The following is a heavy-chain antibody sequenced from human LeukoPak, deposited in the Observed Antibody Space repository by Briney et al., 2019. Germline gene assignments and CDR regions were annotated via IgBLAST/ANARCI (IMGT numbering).Heavy chain of an antibody. J-gene: IGHJ4*02. CDR3: ARWSEIQMGNY. CDR1: AGTFIIYA. V-gene: IGHV1-69*04. D-gene: IGHD7-27*01. Sequence: ASVTVSFTPSAGTFIIYAISWVRQPPGQGLEWMGRIIPILDIANYAQKFQGRVTITADKSTSTAYMELSSLRSEDTAVYYCARWSEIQMGNYWGQGTLVTVSS. CDR2: IIPILDIA.